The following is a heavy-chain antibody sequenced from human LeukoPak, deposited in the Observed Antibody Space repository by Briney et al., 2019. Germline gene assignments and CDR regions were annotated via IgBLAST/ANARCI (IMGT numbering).Heavy chain of an antibody. CDR3: AKGGGYGYGFDNFDY. V-gene: IGHV3-23*01. Sequence: GGSLRLSCAASGLTFSSHWMHWVRQAPGKGLEWVSTISGGGGSTYYADSVKGRFTISRDNSKNTLYLQMNSLRAEDTAVYYCAKGGGYGYGFDNFDYWGQGTLVTVSS. D-gene: IGHD5-18*01. CDR1: GLTFSSHW. CDR2: ISGGGGST. J-gene: IGHJ4*02.